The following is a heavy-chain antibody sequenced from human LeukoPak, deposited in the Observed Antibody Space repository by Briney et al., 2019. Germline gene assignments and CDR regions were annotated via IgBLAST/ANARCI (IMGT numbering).Heavy chain of an antibody. Sequence: ASVKVSCKASGYTFTSYYMHWVRQAPGQGPEWMGIINPSGGSTSYAQKFQGRVTMTRDTSTSTVYMELSSLRSEDTAVYYCARDRRITMVRGVTSNNWFDPWGQGTLVTVSS. J-gene: IGHJ5*02. CDR1: GYTFTSYY. CDR2: INPSGGST. CDR3: ARDRRITMVRGVTSNNWFDP. V-gene: IGHV1-46*01. D-gene: IGHD3-10*01.